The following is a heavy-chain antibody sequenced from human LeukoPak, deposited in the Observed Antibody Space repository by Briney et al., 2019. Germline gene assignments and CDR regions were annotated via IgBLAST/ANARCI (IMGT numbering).Heavy chain of an antibody. CDR3: ARGKSSGWYRGCFQH. V-gene: IGHV4-34*01. CDR1: GGSFSGYY. CDR2: INHSGST. D-gene: IGHD6-19*01. Sequence: SETLSLTCAVYGGSFSGYYWSCIRQPPGKGLEWIGEINHSGSTNYNPSLKSRVTISVGTSKNQFSLKLSSVTAADTAVYYCARGKSSGWYRGCFQHWGQGTLVTVSS. J-gene: IGHJ1*01.